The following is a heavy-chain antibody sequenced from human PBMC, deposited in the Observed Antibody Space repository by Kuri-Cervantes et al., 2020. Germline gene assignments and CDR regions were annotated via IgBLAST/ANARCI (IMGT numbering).Heavy chain of an antibody. Sequence: GESLKISCAASGFTFSSYAMHWVRQAPGKGLEWVSSISSSSSYIYYADSVKGRFTISRDNAKNSLYLQMNSLRAEDTAVYYCARVVITFGGVIVYDAFDIWGQGTMVTVSS. CDR3: ARVVITFGGVIVYDAFDI. D-gene: IGHD3-16*02. V-gene: IGHV3-21*01. CDR2: ISSSSSYI. J-gene: IGHJ3*02. CDR1: GFTFSSYA.